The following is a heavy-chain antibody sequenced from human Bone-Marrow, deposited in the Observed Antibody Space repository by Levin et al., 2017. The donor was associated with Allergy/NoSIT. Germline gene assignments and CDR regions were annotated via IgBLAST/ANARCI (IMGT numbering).Heavy chain of an antibody. V-gene: IGHV4-39*01. J-gene: IGHJ5*02. D-gene: IGHD2-2*01. CDR3: ARHSSRYYGGWLDP. CDR2: VYHSGTT. CDR1: GGSISRGRYY. Sequence: SETLSLTCSVSGGSISRGRYYWAWIRQPPGTGLEWIGTVYHSGTTDYNPSLKSRATISVDTSRNQFSLDLTSVTASDTAVYYCARHSSRYYGGWLDPWGQGALVTVSS.